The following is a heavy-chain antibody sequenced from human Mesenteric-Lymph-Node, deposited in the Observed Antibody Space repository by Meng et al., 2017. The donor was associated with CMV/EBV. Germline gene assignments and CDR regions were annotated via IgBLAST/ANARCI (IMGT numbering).Heavy chain of an antibody. CDR3: ARVTGPPPKGYYHYQYGMDV. D-gene: IGHD3-16*01. Sequence: SETLSLTCSVSDGSISRNTYHWGWIRQPPGKGLEWIGSFFYNGSTYNSPSLKSRVTISVDTSKNQFSLKLSSVTAADTAVYYCARVTGPPPKGYYHYQYGMDVWGQGTTVTVSS. J-gene: IGHJ6*02. CDR2: FFYNGST. CDR1: DGSISRNTYH. V-gene: IGHV4-39*07.